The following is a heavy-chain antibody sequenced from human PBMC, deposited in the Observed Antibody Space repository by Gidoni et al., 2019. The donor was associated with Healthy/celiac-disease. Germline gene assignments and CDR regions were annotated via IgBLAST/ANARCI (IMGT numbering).Heavy chain of an antibody. CDR1: GFTVSSNY. CDR3: ARLGIAVADYVDY. CDR2: IYSGGST. Sequence: EVQLVESGGGLIQPGGSLRLSCAASGFTVSSNYMSWVRQAPGKGLEWVSVIYSGGSTYYADSVKGRFTISRDNSKNTLYLQMNSLRAEDTAVYYCARLGIAVADYVDYWGQGTLVTVSS. V-gene: IGHV3-53*01. J-gene: IGHJ4*02. D-gene: IGHD6-19*01.